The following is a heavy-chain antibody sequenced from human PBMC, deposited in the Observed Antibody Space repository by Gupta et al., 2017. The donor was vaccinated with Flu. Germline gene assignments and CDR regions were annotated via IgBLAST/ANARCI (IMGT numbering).Heavy chain of an antibody. Sequence: QVQLVESGGGVVQPGRSLRLACAASGFTFSRYAMHWVRQAPGKGLEWVAGISYDGNSQYDADSVKGRFTISRDNSKNTLNLQMNSLRVEETAVYYCATPRRDSYGSHYVDYWGQGTLVTVSS. CDR3: ATPRRDSYGSHYVDY. CDR2: ISYDGNSQ. V-gene: IGHV3-30*03. CDR1: GFTFSRYA. J-gene: IGHJ4*02. D-gene: IGHD5-18*01.